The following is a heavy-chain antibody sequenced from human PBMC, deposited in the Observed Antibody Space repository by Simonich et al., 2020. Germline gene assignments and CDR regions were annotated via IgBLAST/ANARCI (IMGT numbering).Heavy chain of an antibody. CDR2: KWDDGSNK. V-gene: IGHV3-33*08. D-gene: IGHD3-16*01. CDR3: ASARGIFDY. CDR1: GFTFSSYG. Sequence: QVQLVESGGGVVQPGRSLRLSCAASGFTFSSYGMHWVRQAPGKGLEGVAVKWDDGSNKYYADSVKGRFTISRDNAKNSLYLQMNSLRAEDTAVYYWASARGIFDYWGQGTLVTVSS. J-gene: IGHJ4*02.